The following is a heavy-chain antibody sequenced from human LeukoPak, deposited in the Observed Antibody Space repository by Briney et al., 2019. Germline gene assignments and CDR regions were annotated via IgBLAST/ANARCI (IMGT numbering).Heavy chain of an antibody. Sequence: GGSLRLSCAASGFTFSSYAMSWVRQAPGKGLEWVSAISGSGGSTYYADSVKGRFTISRDNSKNTLYLQMNGLRAEDTAVYYCAKDLYSSGWYSGFDYWGQGTLVTVSS. J-gene: IGHJ4*02. CDR3: AKDLYSSGWYSGFDY. CDR1: GFTFSSYA. CDR2: ISGSGGST. V-gene: IGHV3-23*01. D-gene: IGHD6-19*01.